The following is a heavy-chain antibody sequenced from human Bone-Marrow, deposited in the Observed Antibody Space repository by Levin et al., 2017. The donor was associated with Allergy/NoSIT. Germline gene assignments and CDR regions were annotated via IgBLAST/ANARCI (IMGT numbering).Heavy chain of an antibody. CDR2: ISYDGSEK. V-gene: IGHV3-30*04. CDR1: GFSLTSHS. D-gene: IGHD4/OR15-4a*01. J-gene: IGHJ4*02. CDR3: ARKGYGGDQGLDY. Sequence: PGGSLRLSCAAFGFSLTSHSMHWVRQAPGKGLQWVASISYDGSEKYYADSVKGRFSISRDKSKNTLHLEMNSLGAEDTAVYYCARKGYGGDQGLDYWGQGSLVTVSS.